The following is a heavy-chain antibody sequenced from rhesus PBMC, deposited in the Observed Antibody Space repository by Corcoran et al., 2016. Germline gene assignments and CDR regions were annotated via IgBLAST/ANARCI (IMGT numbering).Heavy chain of an antibody. CDR2: IYGSVGST. D-gene: IGHD6-31*01. CDR1: GASISDSYY. CDR3: ASPAGGSGWEYFDY. V-gene: IGHV4-106*01. J-gene: IGHJ4*01. Sequence: QVQLQESGPGLVKPSETLSLTCAVSGASISDSYYWSWIRQPPGKGLEWIGYIYGSVGSTYSNPSLKSRVTISIDTSKNQFSLKLSSVTAADTAVYYCASPAGGSGWEYFDYWGQGVLVTVSS.